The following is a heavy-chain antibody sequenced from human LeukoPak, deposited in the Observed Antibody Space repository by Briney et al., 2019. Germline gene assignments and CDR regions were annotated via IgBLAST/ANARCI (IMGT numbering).Heavy chain of an antibody. V-gene: IGHV3-30-3*01. CDR1: GFTFSSYA. CDR3: AGVDTAMVISYYFDY. Sequence: GGSLRLSCAASGFTFSSYAMHWVRQAPGKGLEWVAVISYDGSNKYYVDSVKGRFTISRDNSKNTLYLQMNSLRAEDTAVYYCAGVDTAMVISYYFDYWGQGTLVTVSS. CDR2: ISYDGSNK. J-gene: IGHJ4*02. D-gene: IGHD5-18*01.